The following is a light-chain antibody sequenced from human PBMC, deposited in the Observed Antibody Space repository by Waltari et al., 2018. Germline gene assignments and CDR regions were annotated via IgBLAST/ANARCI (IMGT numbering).Light chain of an antibody. Sequence: EIVMTQSPATLSVSPGERATLSCRASQRINSNLAWYQQKQCQAPRLLIYGASTRATGIPARFAGTWSGTEFTLTISSLQSEDFAVYYCQQYNNWPRTFGQGTKVEIK. J-gene: IGKJ1*01. CDR2: GAS. V-gene: IGKV3-15*01. CDR3: QQYNNWPRT. CDR1: QRINSN.